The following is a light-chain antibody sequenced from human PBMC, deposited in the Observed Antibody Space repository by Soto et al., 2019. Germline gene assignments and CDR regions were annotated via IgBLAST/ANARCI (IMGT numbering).Light chain of an antibody. CDR1: SSDVGGYNL. V-gene: IGLV2-23*01. CDR3: SSYTSSSIYV. Sequence: QSALTQPASVSGSPGQSITVSCAGTSSDVGGYNLVSWYQQHPGKAPKLIIYEGTERPSGISPRFSGSKSGNTASLTISGLQAEDEADYYCSSYTSSSIYVFXSGTKVTVL. J-gene: IGLJ1*01. CDR2: EGT.